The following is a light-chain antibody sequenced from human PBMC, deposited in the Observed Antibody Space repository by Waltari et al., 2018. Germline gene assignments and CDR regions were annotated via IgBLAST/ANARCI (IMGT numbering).Light chain of an antibody. CDR3: CSYAGSYTFE. J-gene: IGLJ2*01. CDR1: SSDVGGYNY. CDR2: DVS. V-gene: IGLV2-11*01. Sequence: QSALTQPRSVSGSPGQSVTISCTGPSSDVGGYNYVSWYQQHPGKAPKLMIYDVSKRPSGVPGRFSGSKSGNTASLTISGLQAEDEADYYCCSYAGSYTFEFGGGTKLTVL.